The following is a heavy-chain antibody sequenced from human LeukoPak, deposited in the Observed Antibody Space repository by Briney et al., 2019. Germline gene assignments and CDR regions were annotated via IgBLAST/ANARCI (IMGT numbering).Heavy chain of an antibody. J-gene: IGHJ4*02. CDR1: GYSFTSHW. CDR3: TRHIAAAGPDY. D-gene: IGHD6-13*01. V-gene: IGHV5-51*01. Sequence: GESLKISCRGSGYSFTSHWIGWVRQLPGKGLEWMAIIYAGDSGTRISPSFQGQVTISADKSISTAYLQWSSLKASDTAIYYCTRHIAAAGPDYWGRGTLVTVSS. CDR2: IYAGDSGT.